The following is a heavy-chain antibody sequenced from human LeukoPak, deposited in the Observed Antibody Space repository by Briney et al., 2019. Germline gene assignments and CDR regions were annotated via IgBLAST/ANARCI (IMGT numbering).Heavy chain of an antibody. Sequence: ASVKVSCKASGYTFTSYYMHWVRQAPGQGLEWMGIINPSGGSTSYAQKFQGRVTMTRDTSTSTVYMELSSLRSEDTAVYYCARDSHQLVPRGHGMDVWGQGTTVTVSS. D-gene: IGHD6-13*01. J-gene: IGHJ6*02. CDR1: GYTFTSYY. V-gene: IGHV1-46*01. CDR2: INPSGGST. CDR3: ARDSHQLVPRGHGMDV.